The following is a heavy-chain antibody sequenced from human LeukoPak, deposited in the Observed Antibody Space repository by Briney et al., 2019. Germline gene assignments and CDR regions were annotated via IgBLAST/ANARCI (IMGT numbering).Heavy chain of an antibody. CDR3: AKDPIAARPTTFDY. V-gene: IGHV3-23*01. CDR1: GFTFSSYA. CDR2: ISGSGGST. D-gene: IGHD6-6*01. J-gene: IGHJ4*02. Sequence: GGSLRLSCAASGFTFSSYAMSWVRQAPGKGLEWVSAISGSGGSTYYIDSVKGRFTISRDNSKNMLYLQMNSLRVEDTAVYYCAKDPIAARPTTFDYWGQGSLVTVSS.